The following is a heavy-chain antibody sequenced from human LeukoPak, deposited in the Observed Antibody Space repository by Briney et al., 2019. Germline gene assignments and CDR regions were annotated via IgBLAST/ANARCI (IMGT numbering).Heavy chain of an antibody. CDR2: IYYSGIT. Sequence: PSETLSLTCTVSGDSIGSSSYYWGWICQPPGKGLDWIGYIYYSGITYYNPSLKSRVTISVDTSKNQFSLKLSSVTAADTAVYYCARDLTRVRGVITWGQGTLVTVSS. D-gene: IGHD3-10*01. CDR1: GDSIGSSSYY. J-gene: IGHJ5*02. V-gene: IGHV4-30-4*08. CDR3: ARDLTRVRGVIT.